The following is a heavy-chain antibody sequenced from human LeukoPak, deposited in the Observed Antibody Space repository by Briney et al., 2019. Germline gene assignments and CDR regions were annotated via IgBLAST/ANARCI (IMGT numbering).Heavy chain of an antibody. CDR2: IYHSGST. D-gene: IGHD6-13*01. Sequence: PSETLSLTCTVSGYSISSGYYWGWIRQPPGKGLEWIGNIYHSGSTYYNPSLKSRLTISVDTSKNQFSLKLSSVTAADTAVYYCARDRVGQQLVGRNYYYYYMDVWGKGTTVTISS. J-gene: IGHJ6*03. CDR3: ARDRVGQQLVGRNYYYYYMDV. CDR1: GYSISSGYY. V-gene: IGHV4-38-2*02.